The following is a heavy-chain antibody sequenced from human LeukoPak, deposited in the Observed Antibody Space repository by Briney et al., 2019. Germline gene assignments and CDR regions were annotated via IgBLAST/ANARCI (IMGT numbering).Heavy chain of an antibody. V-gene: IGHV4-34*01. CDR3: ARGATTSETGYFDF. Sequence: SETLSLTCAVYGGSFSRYYWSWIRQSPGKGLERIAEIYHRGDTNYNPSVKSRVTISVDTSKTQFSLKVRSLSAADTAVYYCARGATTSETGYFDFWGQGTLVTVSS. J-gene: IGHJ4*03. D-gene: IGHD1-14*01. CDR2: IYHRGDT. CDR1: GGSFSRYY.